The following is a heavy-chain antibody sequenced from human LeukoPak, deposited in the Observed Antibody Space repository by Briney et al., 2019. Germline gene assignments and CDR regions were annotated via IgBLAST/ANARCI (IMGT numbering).Heavy chain of an antibody. CDR2: ISGSGGST. CDR1: GFTFSSYA. V-gene: IGHV3-23*01. Sequence: GGSLRLSCAASGFTFSSYAMSWVRQAQGKGLEWVSAISGSGGSTYYADSVKGRFTISRDNSKNTLYLQMNSLRAEDTAVYYCAKDSDCSSTSCYVEMDVWGQGTTVTVSS. J-gene: IGHJ6*02. CDR3: AKDSDCSSTSCYVEMDV. D-gene: IGHD2-2*01.